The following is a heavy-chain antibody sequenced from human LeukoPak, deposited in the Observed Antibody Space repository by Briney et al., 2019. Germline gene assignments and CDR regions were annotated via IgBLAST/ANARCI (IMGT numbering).Heavy chain of an antibody. Sequence: SETLSLTCTVSGGSITSRTYYWGWIRQPPGKGLEWIGSIHYSGSTYYSPSLKSRVTISVDTSKNQFSLRLSSVTAADTAVYYCARTYGAGSLPDVWGKGTTVTVSS. CDR3: ARTYGAGSLPDV. V-gene: IGHV4-39*07. J-gene: IGHJ6*04. CDR1: GGSITSRTYY. CDR2: IHYSGST. D-gene: IGHD3-10*01.